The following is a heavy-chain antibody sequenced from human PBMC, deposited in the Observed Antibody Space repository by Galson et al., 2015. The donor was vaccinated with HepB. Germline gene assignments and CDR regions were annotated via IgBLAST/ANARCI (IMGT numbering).Heavy chain of an antibody. CDR1: GFTFRSYG. CDR2: ISYDGSNK. CDR3: AKDQGFGSGNRPIDY. J-gene: IGHJ4*02. D-gene: IGHD3-10*01. V-gene: IGHV3-30*18. Sequence: SLRLSCAASGFTFRSYGIHWVRQAPGKGLEWVAVISYDGSNKYYADSVKGRFTISRDNSKNTLYLQMNSLKAEDTAVYYCAKDQGFGSGNRPIDYWGLGTLVTVSS.